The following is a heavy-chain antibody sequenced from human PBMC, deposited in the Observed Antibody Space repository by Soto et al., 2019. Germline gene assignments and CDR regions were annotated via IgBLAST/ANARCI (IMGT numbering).Heavy chain of an antibody. CDR2: ISAKNGNT. CDR1: GYKFTTYG. V-gene: IGHV1-18*01. Sequence: QVLLVQSGGELKNPGASVKMSCKASGYKFTTYGIRWVRQAPGQGLEWMGWISAKNGNTDYAQKFQGRVILTTDTTTSTAYMDLRSLRSDDTAWYYCARAGAEVTSHFDLWGQGTLVIVSS. D-gene: IGHD2-21*02. CDR3: ARAGAEVTSHFDL. J-gene: IGHJ4*02.